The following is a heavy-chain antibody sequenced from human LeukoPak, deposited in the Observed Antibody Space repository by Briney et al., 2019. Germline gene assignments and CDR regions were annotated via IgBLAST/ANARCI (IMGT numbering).Heavy chain of an antibody. D-gene: IGHD2-2*01. CDR2: INPNSGGT. J-gene: IGHJ5*02. CDR1: GYTFTGYY. V-gene: IGHV1-2*06. Sequence: ASVKVSCKASGYTFTGYYMHWVRQAPGQGLEWMGRINPNSGGTNYAQKFQGRVTMTRDTSISTAYMELSRLRSDDTAVYYCARDYDGCSSTSCYLNWFDPWGQGTLVTVSS. CDR3: ARDYDGCSSTSCYLNWFDP.